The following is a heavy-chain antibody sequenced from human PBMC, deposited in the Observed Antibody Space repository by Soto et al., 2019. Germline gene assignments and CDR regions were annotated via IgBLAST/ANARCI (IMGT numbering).Heavy chain of an antibody. CDR3: ASRRSTIWPIEF. CDR2: FYYGGST. J-gene: IGHJ4*02. V-gene: IGHV4-38-2*01. Sequence: SETLSLTCAVSGYSISSGYYWGWIRQPPGKGLEWIGSFYYGGSTYYNPSLKSRVTTSVDTSKNLFSLKLSSVTAADTAMHYCASRRSTIWPIEFWGQGALVTVSS. CDR1: GYSISSGYY.